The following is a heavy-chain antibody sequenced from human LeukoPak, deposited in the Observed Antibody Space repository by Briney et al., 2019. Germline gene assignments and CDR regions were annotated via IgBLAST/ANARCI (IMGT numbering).Heavy chain of an antibody. J-gene: IGHJ5*02. CDR1: GFTFSSYS. V-gene: IGHV3-21*01. CDR2: ISSSSSYI. CDR3: ARGRLHYDFWSGYNWFDP. D-gene: IGHD3-3*01. Sequence: GGSLRLSCAASGFTFSSYSMNWVRQAPGKGLEWVSSISSSSSYIYYADSVKGRFTISRDNAKNSLYLRMNSLRAEDTAVYYCARGRLHYDFWSGYNWFDPWGQGTLVTVSS.